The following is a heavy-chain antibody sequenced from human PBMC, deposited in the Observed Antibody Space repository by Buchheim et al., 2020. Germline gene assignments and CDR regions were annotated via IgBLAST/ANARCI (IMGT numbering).Heavy chain of an antibody. Sequence: EVQLLESGGGLVQPGGSLRLSCAASGFTFSSYAMSWVRQGPGKGLEWVSAISGSGGSTYNADSVKGRFTISRDNSKNTLYLQMNSRRAEDTAVYYCAKGGLYGGNSVLLYYYGMDVWGQGTT. D-gene: IGHD4-23*01. CDR1: GFTFSSYA. CDR3: AKGGLYGGNSVLLYYYGMDV. V-gene: IGHV3-23*01. J-gene: IGHJ6*02. CDR2: ISGSGGST.